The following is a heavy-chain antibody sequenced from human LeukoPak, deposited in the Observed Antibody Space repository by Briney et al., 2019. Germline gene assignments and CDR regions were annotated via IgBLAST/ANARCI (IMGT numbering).Heavy chain of an antibody. J-gene: IGHJ4*02. D-gene: IGHD3-9*01. CDR3: AGDPEPLYDILTGYSDY. CDR1: GYTFTGYY. V-gene: IGHV1-2*02. CDR2: INPNSGGT. Sequence: ASVKVSCKASGYTFTGYYMHWVRQAPGQGLEWMGWINPNSGGTNYAQKFQGRVTMTRDTSISTAYMELSRLRSDDTAVYCCAGDPEPLYDILTGYSDYWGQGTLVTVSS.